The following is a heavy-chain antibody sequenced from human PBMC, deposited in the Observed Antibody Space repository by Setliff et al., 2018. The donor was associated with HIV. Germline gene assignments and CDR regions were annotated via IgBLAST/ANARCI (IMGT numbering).Heavy chain of an antibody. J-gene: IGHJ6*03. CDR2: IHYSGIT. V-gene: IGHV4-59*01. CDR3: ARDFSGSRPNPDDYYYDVDV. Sequence: SETLSLTCNVSGGSMASYQWGWIRQPPGKGLEWIGNIHYSGITSYNPSLERRVTISVDTSKSHFSLKLTSVTPADTAVYYCARDFSGSRPNPDDYYYDVDVWGKGTRVTVSS. D-gene: IGHD1-26*01. CDR1: GGSMASYQ.